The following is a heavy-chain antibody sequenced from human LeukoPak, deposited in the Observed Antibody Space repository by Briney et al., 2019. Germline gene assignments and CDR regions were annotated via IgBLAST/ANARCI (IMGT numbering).Heavy chain of an antibody. CDR3: ARDSEYSSGWYPLYYYYYYMDV. D-gene: IGHD6-19*01. Sequence: GASVKVSCKASGYTFSSYAMNWVRQAPGQGLEWMGWINTNTGNPTYAQGFTGRFVFSLDTSVSTAYLQISSLKAEDTAVYYCARDSEYSSGWYPLYYYYYYMDVCGKGTTVTASS. CDR2: INTNTGNP. J-gene: IGHJ6*03. V-gene: IGHV7-4-1*02. CDR1: GYTFSSYA.